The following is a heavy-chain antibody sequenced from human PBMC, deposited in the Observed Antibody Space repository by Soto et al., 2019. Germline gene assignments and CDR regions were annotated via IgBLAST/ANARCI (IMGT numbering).Heavy chain of an antibody. J-gene: IGHJ4*02. V-gene: IGHV3-30*18. Sequence: HPGGSLRLSCAASGFTFSSYGMHWVRQAPGKGLEWVAVISYDGSNKYYADSVKGRFTISRDNSKNTLYLQMKSLRAEDTAVYYCAKDNGGYSGYEVEGHSFDYWGQGNLVTVSS. CDR1: GFTFSSYG. CDR3: AKDNGGYSGYEVEGHSFDY. D-gene: IGHD5-12*01. CDR2: ISYDGSNK.